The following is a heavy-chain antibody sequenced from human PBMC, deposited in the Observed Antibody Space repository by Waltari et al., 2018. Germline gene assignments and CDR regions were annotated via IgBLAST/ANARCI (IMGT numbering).Heavy chain of an antibody. V-gene: IGHV3-21*01. Sequence: EVRLAESGGGLVKPGGSMRLACIASGFGFSDGDMNWVRQAPGPGLDWCSSIGGTHSNIFYAESVKCRFIVSRDNAKSSLYLQMDNLRAEDSGLYYCTRDLYGSGGDWFDPWGQGTLVTVSS. CDR2: IGGTHSNI. CDR3: TRDLYGSGGDWFDP. J-gene: IGHJ5*02. CDR1: GFGFSDGD. D-gene: IGHD3-10*01.